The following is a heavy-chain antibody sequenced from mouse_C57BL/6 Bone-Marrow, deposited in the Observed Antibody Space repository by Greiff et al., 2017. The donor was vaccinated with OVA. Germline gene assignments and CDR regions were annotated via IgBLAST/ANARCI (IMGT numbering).Heavy chain of an antibody. CDR2: IDPNSGGT. D-gene: IGHD1-1*02. J-gene: IGHJ4*01. V-gene: IGHV1-72*01. Sequence: QVQLKQPGAELVKPGASVKLSCKASGYTFTSYWMHWVKQRPGRGLEWIGRIDPNSGGTKYNEKFKSKATLTVYKPSSTAYMQLSSLTSEDSAVYYCARGLWSPYYYAMDYWGQGTSVTVSS. CDR1: GYTFTSYW. CDR3: ARGLWSPYYYAMDY.